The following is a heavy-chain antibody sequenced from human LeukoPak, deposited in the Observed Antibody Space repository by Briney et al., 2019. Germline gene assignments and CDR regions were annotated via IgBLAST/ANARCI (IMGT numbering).Heavy chain of an antibody. V-gene: IGHV1-69*05. CDR1: GGTFSSYA. D-gene: IGHD6-13*01. Sequence: GSSVKVSCKASGGTFSSYAISWVRQAPGQGLERMGGIIPIFGTANYAQKFQGRVTITTDESTSTAYMELSSLRSEDTAVYYCASLQYSSSWYYFDYWGQGTLVTVSS. J-gene: IGHJ4*02. CDR2: IIPIFGTA. CDR3: ASLQYSSSWYYFDY.